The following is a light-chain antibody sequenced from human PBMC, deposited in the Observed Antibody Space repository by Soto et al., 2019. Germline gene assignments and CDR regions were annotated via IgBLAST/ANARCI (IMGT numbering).Light chain of an antibody. CDR1: SSNIGSNY. J-gene: IGLJ2*01. CDR3: AACDDSLSGVV. CDR2: RNN. V-gene: IGLV1-47*01. Sequence: QSVLTQPPSASGTPGQRVTISCSGSSSNIGSNYVYWYQQLPGTAPKLLIYRNNQRPSGVPDRFSGSKSGTSASLAISGLRSEDEAVYYSAACDDSLSGVVFAGGTKVTVL.